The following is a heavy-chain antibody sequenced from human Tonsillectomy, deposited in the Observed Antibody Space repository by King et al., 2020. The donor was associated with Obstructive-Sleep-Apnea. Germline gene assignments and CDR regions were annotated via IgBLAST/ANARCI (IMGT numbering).Heavy chain of an antibody. CDR1: GFSLSNAGMA. CDR2: IFSNDEK. Sequence: TLKESGPVLVKPTETLTLTCTVSGFSLSNAGMAVSWIRQPPGKALEWLAHIFSNDEKSYSTSLKCRLTISKDTYKSQVVLIMTNMDPVDTATYYCARIGYCSSTSCLNYDYWGQGTLVTVSS. CDR3: ARIGYCSSTSCLNYDY. J-gene: IGHJ4*02. D-gene: IGHD2-2*01. V-gene: IGHV2-26*01.